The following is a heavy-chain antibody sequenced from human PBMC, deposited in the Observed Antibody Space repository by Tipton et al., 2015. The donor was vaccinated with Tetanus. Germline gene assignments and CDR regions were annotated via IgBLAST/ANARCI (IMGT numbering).Heavy chain of an antibody. J-gene: IGHJ6*02. CDR1: GFTFGNYW. CDR2: ISADGTSI. Sequence: GSLRLSCEASGFTFGNYWMHWVRQAPGKGLMWVSRISADGTSISYADSVKGRFTISRNNANNTVYLQMINLRVEDTALYYCARAQAVAGTGGFDPWGQGTTVTVSS. D-gene: IGHD6-19*01. V-gene: IGHV3-74*01. CDR3: ARAQAVAGTGGFDP.